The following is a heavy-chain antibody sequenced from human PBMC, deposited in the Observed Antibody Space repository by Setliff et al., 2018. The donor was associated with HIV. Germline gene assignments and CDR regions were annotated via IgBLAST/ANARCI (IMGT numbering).Heavy chain of an antibody. J-gene: IGHJ4*01. V-gene: IGHV4-59*01. CDR1: GGSISSYY. Sequence: PSETLSLTCTVSGGSISSYYWSWIRQPPGKGLEWIGYVSYSGSTNYNPSLKSRVTLSVKTSKNQFSLKLNSVTAADTAVYYCARHGAYYEFLTYYYPRYSFDYWGLGTLVTVSS. D-gene: IGHD3-9*01. CDR2: VSYSGST. CDR3: ARHGAYYEFLTYYYPRYSFDY.